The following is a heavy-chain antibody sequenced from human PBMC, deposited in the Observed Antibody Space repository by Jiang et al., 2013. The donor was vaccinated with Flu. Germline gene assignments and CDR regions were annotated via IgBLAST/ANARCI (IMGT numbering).Heavy chain of an antibody. V-gene: IGHV3-30-3*01. D-gene: IGHD3-3*01. Sequence: SYDGSNKYYADSVKGRFTISRDNSKNTLYLQMNSLRAEDTAVYYCAREGAYYDFWSGPNDAFDIWGQGTMVTVSS. CDR3: AREGAYYDFWSGPNDAFDI. J-gene: IGHJ3*02. CDR2: SYDGSNK.